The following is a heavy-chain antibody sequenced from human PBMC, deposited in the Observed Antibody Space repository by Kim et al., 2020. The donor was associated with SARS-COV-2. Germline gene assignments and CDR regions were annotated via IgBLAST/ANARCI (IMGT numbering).Heavy chain of an antibody. CDR3: ARGPTTVSPFSHDF. CDR2: LSGSGGSK. Sequence: GGSLRLSCEASGFSFKSYAMTWVRQTPGKGLEWVSTLSGSGGSKYYADSVKGRFTISRDTSKNTVYLQMSNLKVDDTANYLCARGPTTVSPFSHDFWGQGTLITVSS. CDR1: GFSFKSYA. D-gene: IGHD4-17*01. V-gene: IGHV3-23*01. J-gene: IGHJ4*02.